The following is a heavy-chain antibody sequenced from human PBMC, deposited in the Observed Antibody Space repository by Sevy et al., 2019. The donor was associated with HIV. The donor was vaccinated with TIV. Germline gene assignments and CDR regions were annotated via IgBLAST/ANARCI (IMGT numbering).Heavy chain of an antibody. D-gene: IGHD1-20*01. CDR3: ARVFSERYNWNHHRDWFDP. CDR2: INPNSGGT. Sequence: ASVKVSCKASGYTFTGYYTHWVRQAPGQGLEWMGWINPNSGGTNYTQKFQGRVTMTRDTSISTAYMELSRLRSDDTAVYYCARVFSERYNWNHHRDWFDPWGQGTLVTVSS. J-gene: IGHJ5*02. V-gene: IGHV1-2*02. CDR1: GYTFTGYY.